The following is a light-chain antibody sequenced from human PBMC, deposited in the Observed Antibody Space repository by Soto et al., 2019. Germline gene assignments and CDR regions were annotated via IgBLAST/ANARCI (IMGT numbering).Light chain of an antibody. Sequence: QAVVTQEPALTVSLGGTVTLTCSSSTGAVTSTHYANWFQQKPGQAPRSLIYSTSNKYSWTPARFSGSLLGGSAALTLSDVQPEDEADYYCQLYYGATRVFGGGTKLTVL. V-gene: IGLV7-43*01. J-gene: IGLJ3*02. CDR3: QLYYGATRV. CDR1: TGAVTSTHY. CDR2: STS.